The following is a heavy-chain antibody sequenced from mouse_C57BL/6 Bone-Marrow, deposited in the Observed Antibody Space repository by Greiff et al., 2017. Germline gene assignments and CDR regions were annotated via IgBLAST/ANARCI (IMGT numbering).Heavy chain of an antibody. J-gene: IGHJ2*01. Sequence: VQLQQSGAELVRPGASVKLSCTASGFNIKDDYMHWVKQRPEQGLEWIGWIDPDNGDTEYASKFQGKAPITADTSSNTAYLQHSSLTSEDTAVYYCTTDFDYWGQGTTLTVSS. V-gene: IGHV14-4*01. CDR1: GFNIKDDY. CDR3: TTDFDY. CDR2: IDPDNGDT.